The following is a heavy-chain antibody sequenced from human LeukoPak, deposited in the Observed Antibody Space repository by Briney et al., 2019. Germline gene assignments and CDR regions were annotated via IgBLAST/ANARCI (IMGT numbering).Heavy chain of an antibody. J-gene: IGHJ4*02. CDR2: ISGSGGST. D-gene: IGHD1-26*01. Sequence: GGSLRLSCTTSGFTFSSYAMSWVRQAPGKGLEWVSAISGSGGSTYYADSVKGRFTISRDNSKNTLYLQMNSLRAEDTAVYYCAKDPYGSSTYYFDYWGQGTLVTVSS. CDR1: GFTFSSYA. CDR3: AKDPYGSSTYYFDY. V-gene: IGHV3-23*01.